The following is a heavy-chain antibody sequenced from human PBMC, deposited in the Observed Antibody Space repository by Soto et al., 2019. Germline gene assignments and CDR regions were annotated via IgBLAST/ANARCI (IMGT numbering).Heavy chain of an antibody. J-gene: IGHJ4*02. V-gene: IGHV3-15*02. CDR2: IKSWTDGGRV. Sequence: EVPLVESGGALVKPGESLTLSCAASGFTFNSAWMTWVRQAPGKGLEWVGRIKSWTDGGRVDTAAPVKGRFTISRDDSKTAFHQQLTSLNCEDTAVYYCTTWRREKSCTSVSCYGDGAYWGQGTLVTVSS. CDR3: TTWRREKSCTSVSCYGDGAY. D-gene: IGHD2-2*01. CDR1: GFTFNSAW.